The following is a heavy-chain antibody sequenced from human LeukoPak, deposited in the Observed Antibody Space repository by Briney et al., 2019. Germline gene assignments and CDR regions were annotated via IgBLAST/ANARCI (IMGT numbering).Heavy chain of an antibody. CDR1: GFTFSRFW. J-gene: IGHJ4*02. CDR3: ARDGTYTDYDPDFDI. CDR2: IKQDGSEK. D-gene: IGHD5-12*01. V-gene: IGHV3-7*04. Sequence: GGSLRLSCAASGFTFSRFWMSWVRQAPGKGLEWVANIKQDGSEKYYVDSVKGRFTISRDNAKNSLYLQMNSLRAEVTAVFYCARDGTYTDYDPDFDIWGQGTLVTVSS.